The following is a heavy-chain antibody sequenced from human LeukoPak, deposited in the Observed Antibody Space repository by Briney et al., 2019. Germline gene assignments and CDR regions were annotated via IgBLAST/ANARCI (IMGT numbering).Heavy chain of an antibody. J-gene: IGHJ4*02. D-gene: IGHD3-16*01. CDR2: ISGSGRST. Sequence: GGSLRLSCAASGFTFSSYAMSWVRQAPGKGLDWFSVISGSGRSTDYADSVKGRFTISRDNSKNTMYLQMNGLRVEDTAVYYCVKVTYDYVWGSYESWGQGTLVTVSS. CDR3: VKVTYDYVWGSYES. V-gene: IGHV3-23*01. CDR1: GFTFSSYA.